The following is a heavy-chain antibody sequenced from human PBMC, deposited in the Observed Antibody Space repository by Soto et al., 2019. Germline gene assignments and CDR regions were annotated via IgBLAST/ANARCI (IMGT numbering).Heavy chain of an antibody. CDR2: IFSNNER. CDR1: GFSLTTGRMG. J-gene: IGHJ5*02. Sequence: QVTLKESGPVLVKATETLTLTCSISGFSLTTGRMGVSWIRQPPGKALEWLAHIFSNNERSYTTSLQNRLSISADNSKRQVVLTMTDVGPVDTATYFCARLVADSSWYYYGLDVWGQGASVTVSP. CDR3: ARLVADSSWYYYGLDV. D-gene: IGHD3-10*01. V-gene: IGHV2-26*03.